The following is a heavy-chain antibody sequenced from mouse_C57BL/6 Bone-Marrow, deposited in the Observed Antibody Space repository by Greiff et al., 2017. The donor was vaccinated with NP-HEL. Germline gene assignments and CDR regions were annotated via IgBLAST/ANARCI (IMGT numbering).Heavy chain of an antibody. Sequence: VQLQESGPGLVQPSQSLSITCTVSGFSLTSYGVHWVRQSPGKGLEWLGVIWSGGSTDYNAAFISRLSISKDNSKSQVFFKMNSLQADDTAIYYCASYDYDEERFAYWGQGTLVTVSA. V-gene: IGHV2-2*01. CDR3: ASYDYDEERFAY. J-gene: IGHJ3*01. CDR1: GFSLTSYG. D-gene: IGHD2-4*01. CDR2: IWSGGST.